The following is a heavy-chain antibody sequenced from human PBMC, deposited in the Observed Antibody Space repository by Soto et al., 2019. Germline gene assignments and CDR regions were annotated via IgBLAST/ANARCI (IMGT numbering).Heavy chain of an antibody. J-gene: IGHJ4*02. D-gene: IGHD3-16*02. Sequence: QVQLQESGPGLVKPSATLSLTCSISGGSISDYQWNWIRQPPGKGPEWNGYIYHSGRTNYNPAHNSRVTISLDTSAKQFSLRLRSVTAADTAVYYCARMRGLGEISPYFDYWGQGALVTVSS. V-gene: IGHV4-59*01. CDR2: IYHSGRT. CDR1: GGSISDYQ. CDR3: ARMRGLGEISPYFDY.